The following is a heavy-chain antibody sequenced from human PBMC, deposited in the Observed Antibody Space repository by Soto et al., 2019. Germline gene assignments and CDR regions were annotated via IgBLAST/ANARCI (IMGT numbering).Heavy chain of an antibody. CDR3: AKGYSSGWYYYGMDV. D-gene: IGHD6-19*01. J-gene: IGHJ6*02. Sequence: SCAASGFTFSSYAMSWVRQAPGKGLEWASAISGSGGSTYYADSVKGRFTISRDNSKNTLYLQMNSLRAEDTAVYYCAKGYSSGWYYYGMDVWGQGTTVTVSS. V-gene: IGHV3-23*01. CDR1: GFTFSSYA. CDR2: ISGSGGST.